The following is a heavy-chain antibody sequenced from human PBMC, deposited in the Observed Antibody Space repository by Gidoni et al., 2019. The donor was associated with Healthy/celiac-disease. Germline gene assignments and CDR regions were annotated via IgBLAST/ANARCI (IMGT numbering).Heavy chain of an antibody. J-gene: IGHJ4*02. CDR3: ASTRLRWQSPFDY. Sequence: QVQLQESVPGLVKPSETLSLTCTVSGGSISSYYWSWIRQPPGKGLEWIGYIYYSGSTNYNPSLKSRVTISVDTSKNQFSLKLSSVTAADTAVYYCASTRLRWQSPFDYWGQGTLVTVSS. CDR1: GGSISSYY. V-gene: IGHV4-59*08. CDR2: IYYSGST. D-gene: IGHD4-17*01.